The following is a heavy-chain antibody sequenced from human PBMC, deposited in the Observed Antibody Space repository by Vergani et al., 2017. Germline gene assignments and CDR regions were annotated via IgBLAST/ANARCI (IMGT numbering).Heavy chain of an antibody. CDR2: ISSSSSYI. Sequence: EVQLVESGGGLVKPGGSLRLSCAASGFTFSSYSMKWVRQAPGKGLEWVSSISSSSSYIYYAGSMKGRFTISRDNAKNSLYLQMNSLRAEDTAVYYCARGSQMATGFYWGQGTLVTVSS. J-gene: IGHJ4*02. D-gene: IGHD5-24*01. CDR1: GFTFSSYS. V-gene: IGHV3-21*01. CDR3: ARGSQMATGFY.